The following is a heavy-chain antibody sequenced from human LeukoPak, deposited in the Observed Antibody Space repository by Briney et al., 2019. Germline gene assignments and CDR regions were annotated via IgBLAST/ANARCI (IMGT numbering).Heavy chain of an antibody. CDR1: GGSISSYY. Sequence: SETLSLTCTVSGGSISSYYWSWIRQPPGKGLEWIGYIYYSGSTNYNPSLKSRVNISIDTSKSQFSLKLSSVTAADTAVYYCASLDYYDSSGYLYYWGQGTLVTVSS. J-gene: IGHJ4*02. V-gene: IGHV4-59*01. CDR3: ASLDYYDSSGYLYY. CDR2: IYYSGST. D-gene: IGHD3-22*01.